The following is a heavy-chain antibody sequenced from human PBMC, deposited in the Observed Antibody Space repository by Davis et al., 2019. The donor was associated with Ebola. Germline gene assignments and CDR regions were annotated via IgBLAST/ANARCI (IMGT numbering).Heavy chain of an antibody. D-gene: IGHD6-13*01. J-gene: IGHJ4*02. CDR1: GFTVSSNY. CDR3: ASMSLGSSWSYFDY. V-gene: IGHV3-53*01. Sequence: PGGSLRLSCAASGFTVSSNYMSWVRQAPGKGLEWVSVIYSGGSTYYADSVKGRFTISRDNSKNTLYLQMNSLRAEDTAVYYCASMSLGSSWSYFDYWGQGTLVTVSS. CDR2: IYSGGST.